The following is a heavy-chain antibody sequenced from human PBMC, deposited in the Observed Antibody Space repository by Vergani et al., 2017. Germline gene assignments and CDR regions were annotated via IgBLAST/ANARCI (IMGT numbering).Heavy chain of an antibody. D-gene: IGHD6-13*01. CDR2: LSTTGGA. CDR1: GVSVTDYN. Sequence: QVQLQESGPGLVKSSETLSLTCHVFGVSVTDYNCNWIRQAPGKGLEWIGSLSTTGGATHASHNPSLKSRVSISVDTSKSQFSLRLTSVTAADSTIYYCAGDTHSWQRADRWGQGLLVSVSS. V-gene: IGHV4-59*02. CDR3: AGDTHSWQRADR. J-gene: IGHJ5*02.